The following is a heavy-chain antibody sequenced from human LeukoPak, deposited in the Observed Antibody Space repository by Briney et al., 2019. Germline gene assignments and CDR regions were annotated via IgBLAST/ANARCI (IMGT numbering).Heavy chain of an antibody. V-gene: IGHV1-2*02. CDR1: GYTFTGYF. CDR2: INPRSGDS. CDR3: ARATKRSPYYYYYMDV. D-gene: IGHD1-26*01. Sequence: GAAVKVSCKASGYTFTGYFLHWVRQAPGQGLEWMGWINPRSGDSNYAQKLQGRVTLTRDTSISTAYMDLNRLTSDDTAVYYCARATKRSPYYYYYMDVWGQGTLVTVSS. J-gene: IGHJ6*03.